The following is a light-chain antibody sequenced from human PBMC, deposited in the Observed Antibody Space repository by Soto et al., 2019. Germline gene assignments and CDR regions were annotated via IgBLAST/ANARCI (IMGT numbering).Light chain of an antibody. CDR2: EGS. CDR1: SSDVGSYNL. V-gene: IGLV2-23*01. Sequence: QSVLTQPAFVSGSPGQSITISCTGTSSDVGSYNLVSWYQQHPGKAPKLMIYEGSKRPSGVSNRFSGSKSGNTASLTISGLQTEDEADYYCCSYAGSSTVVFGGGTKLTVL. J-gene: IGLJ2*01. CDR3: CSYAGSSTVV.